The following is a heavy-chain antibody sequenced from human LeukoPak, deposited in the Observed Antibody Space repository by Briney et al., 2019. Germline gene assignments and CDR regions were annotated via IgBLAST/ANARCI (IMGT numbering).Heavy chain of an antibody. D-gene: IGHD5-18*01. CDR3: ARAGTADVDTAMDYFDY. CDR2: IIPIFGTA. CDR1: GGTFSSYA. J-gene: IGHJ4*02. V-gene: IGHV1-69*13. Sequence: ASVKVSCKASGGTFSSYAISWVRQAPGQGLEWMGGIIPIFGTANYAQKFQGRVTITADESTSTAYMELSSPRSEDTAVYYCARAGTADVDTAMDYFDYWGQGTLVTVSS.